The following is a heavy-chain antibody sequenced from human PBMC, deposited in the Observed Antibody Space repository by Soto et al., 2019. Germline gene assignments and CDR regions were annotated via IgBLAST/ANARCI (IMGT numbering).Heavy chain of an antibody. J-gene: IGHJ6*02. CDR1: GFTFSSYG. D-gene: IGHD6-6*01. CDR2: IWFDGSNK. Sequence: QVQLVESGGGVVQPGRSLRLSCAASGFTFSSYGMHWVRQAPGKGLEWVAVIWFDGSNKYYADSVKGRFTISRDNSKNTLYLQMNSLRAEDTAVYYCARDLGSSGYYYCVMDVWGQGTTVTVSS. V-gene: IGHV3-33*01. CDR3: ARDLGSSGYYYCVMDV.